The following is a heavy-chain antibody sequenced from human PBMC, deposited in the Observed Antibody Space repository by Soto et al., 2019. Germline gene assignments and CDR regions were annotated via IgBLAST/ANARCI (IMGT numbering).Heavy chain of an antibody. V-gene: IGHV4-39*01. CDR3: ASDSYGDYDY. J-gene: IGHJ4*02. D-gene: IGHD4-17*01. Sequence: QLQLQESGPGLVKPSETLSLTCTVSGGSISSSSFCWGWIRQPPGKGLEWIGSMYYSGSTYYSPSLKSRVTISVDTSKNQFALRLISVTAADTAVYYCASDSYGDYDYWGQGTLVTVSS. CDR1: GGSISSSSFC. CDR2: MYYSGST.